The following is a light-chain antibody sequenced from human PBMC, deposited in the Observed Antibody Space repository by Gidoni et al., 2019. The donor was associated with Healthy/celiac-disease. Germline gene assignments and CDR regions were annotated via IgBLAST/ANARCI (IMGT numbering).Light chain of an antibody. CDR3: QSYDSSLSGSV. CDR2: GNS. J-gene: IGLJ3*02. CDR1: SSNIGAGYD. V-gene: IGLV1-40*01. Sequence: QSVLTQPHPVSGSPGQRVTISCTVSSSNIGAGYDVHWYQQLPGTAPKLLIYGNSNRPSGVPDRFSGSKSGTSASLAITGLQAEDEADYYCQSYDSSLSGSVFGGGTKLTVL.